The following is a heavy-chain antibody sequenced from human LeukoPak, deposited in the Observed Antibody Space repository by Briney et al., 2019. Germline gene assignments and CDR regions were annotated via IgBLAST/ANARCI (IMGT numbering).Heavy chain of an antibody. Sequence: ASVKVSCKASGYTFTSYAMHWVRQAPGQRLEWMGWINAGNGNTKYSQKFQGRVTITRDTSASTAYMELSSLRSEDTAVYYCARIAAAGMVWFDPWGQGTLVTVSS. CDR2: INAGNGNT. CDR1: GYTFTSYA. V-gene: IGHV1-3*01. CDR3: ARIAAAGMVWFDP. D-gene: IGHD6-13*01. J-gene: IGHJ5*02.